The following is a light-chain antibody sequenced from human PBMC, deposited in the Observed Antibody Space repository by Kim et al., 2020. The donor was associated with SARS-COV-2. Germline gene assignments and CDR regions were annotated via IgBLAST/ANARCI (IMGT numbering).Light chain of an antibody. CDR3: AVWDDSLKQGV. J-gene: IGLJ3*02. CDR2: SNN. CDR1: SSNIGSNN. V-gene: IGLV1-44*01. Sequence: ELTQPPSASGTPGQRVTISCSGSSSNIGSNNVVWYQQLPGAAPNLLIYSNNQRPSGVPDRFSGSRSGTSASLAISGLQSGDEADFYCAVWDDSLKQGVFGGGTQLTVL.